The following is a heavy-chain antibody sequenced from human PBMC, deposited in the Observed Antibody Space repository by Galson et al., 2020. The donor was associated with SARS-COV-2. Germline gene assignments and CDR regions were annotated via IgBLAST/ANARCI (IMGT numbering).Heavy chain of an antibody. Sequence: SQTLSLTCAVSGGSIRNYYWTWIRQPPGKGLEWIGDIHYIGSTNYNPSLRSRVTMSLDTSKNKLYLKLTSVTAADTAVYHCARLKSGNNAIDYWGQGTLVTVSS. CDR2: IHYIGST. J-gene: IGHJ4*02. CDR3: ARLKSGNNAIDY. D-gene: IGHD1-26*01. CDR1: GGSIRNYY. V-gene: IGHV4-59*01.